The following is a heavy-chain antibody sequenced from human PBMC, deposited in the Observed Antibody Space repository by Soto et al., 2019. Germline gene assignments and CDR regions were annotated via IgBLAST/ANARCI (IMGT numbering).Heavy chain of an antibody. J-gene: IGHJ4*02. CDR2: VYSSETT. CDR3: ARDIASYAYGEGY. V-gene: IGHV4-4*07. Sequence: SETLSLTCTVSGGSINSYRWSWIRQPAGKGLEWIGRVYSSETTDYNTSHNSRTTISVETSKNQLSMKQSSVTAADTAVYYCARDIASYAYGEGYWGQG. CDR1: GGSINSYR. D-gene: IGHD2-21*01.